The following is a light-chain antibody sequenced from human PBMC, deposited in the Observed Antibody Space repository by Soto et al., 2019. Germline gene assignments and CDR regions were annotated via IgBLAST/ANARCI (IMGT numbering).Light chain of an antibody. V-gene: IGKV3-15*01. CDR2: GAS. CDR1: ESVSSN. CDR3: QQYNKWPPIT. J-gene: IGKJ5*01. Sequence: ITHSLCTRSASGEERATIACRTSESVSSNLAWYQQKPGQAPRLLIYGASSRATGIPARFSGSGFGTEFTITISSLQSEDFAVYYCQQYNKWPPITFGQGTRLEI.